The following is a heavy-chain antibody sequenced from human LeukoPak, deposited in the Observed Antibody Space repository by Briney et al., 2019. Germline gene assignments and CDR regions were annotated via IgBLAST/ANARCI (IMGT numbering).Heavy chain of an antibody. CDR1: GGSFSGYY. J-gene: IGHJ5*02. V-gene: IGHV4-34*01. CDR3: ARGGLWFGESYNWFDP. Sequence: SETLSLTCAVYGGSFSGYYWSWIRQPPGKGLEWIEEINHSGSTNYNPSLKSRVTISVDTSKNQFSLKLSSVTAADTAVYYCARGGLWFGESYNWFDPWGQGTLVTVSS. CDR2: INHSGST. D-gene: IGHD3-10*01.